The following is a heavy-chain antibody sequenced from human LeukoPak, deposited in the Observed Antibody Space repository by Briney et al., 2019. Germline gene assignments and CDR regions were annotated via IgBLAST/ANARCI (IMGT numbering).Heavy chain of an antibody. CDR1: GGTFSSYA. V-gene: IGHV1-69*04. CDR2: IFPILGIA. Sequence: GASVKVSCKASGGTFSSYAISWVRQAPGQGLEWMGRIFPILGIANYAQKFQGRVTITADKSTSTAYMELSSLRSEDTAVYYCASIPDNWNYQPFFDYWGQGTLVTVSS. CDR3: ASIPDNWNYQPFFDY. J-gene: IGHJ4*02. D-gene: IGHD1-7*01.